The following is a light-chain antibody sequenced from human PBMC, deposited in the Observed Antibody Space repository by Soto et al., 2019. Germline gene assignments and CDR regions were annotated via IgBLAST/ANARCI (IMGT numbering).Light chain of an antibody. V-gene: IGKV4-1*01. CDR2: WTS. Sequence: DIVMTQSPDSLAVSLGERATINCKSSQTLLDSSNNKASLSWYQQKPGQPPKLLIYWTSTREFGVPDRFSGSGSGTDFTLTISSLQAEDVAVYYCQQYFNSPRTFGLGTKVEIK. CDR1: QTLLDSSNNKAS. CDR3: QQYFNSPRT. J-gene: IGKJ1*01.